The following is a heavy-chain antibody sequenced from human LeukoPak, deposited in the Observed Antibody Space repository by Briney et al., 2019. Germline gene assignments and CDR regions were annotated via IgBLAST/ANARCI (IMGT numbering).Heavy chain of an antibody. CDR1: GFTFSSYG. Sequence: GGSLRLSCAASGFTFSSYGMHWVRQAPGKGLEWVALIWYDGSNKYNADSVKGRFTISRDNSKNTLYLQMNSLRAEDTAVYYCARDQGKGSGSYYGMDFWGQGSLVTVSS. V-gene: IGHV3-33*01. D-gene: IGHD3-10*01. CDR3: ARDQGKGSGSYYGMDF. CDR2: IWYDGSNK. J-gene: IGHJ4*02.